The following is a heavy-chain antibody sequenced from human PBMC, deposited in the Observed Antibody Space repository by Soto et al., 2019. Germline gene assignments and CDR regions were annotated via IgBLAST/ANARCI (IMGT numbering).Heavy chain of an antibody. CDR1: GFAFSNYA. D-gene: IGHD2-21*02. CDR2: IRGNGDRT. J-gene: IGHJ4*02. V-gene: IGHV3-23*01. Sequence: EEQLLESGGALVVPGGSLRLSCAASGFAFSNYAMTWVRQAPGKGLEWVSSIRGNGDRTYYAESVKGRFTISRDNSKSTLFLQMNSLRADDTAVYFCAIAEVTAVFGFWGQGTLVTVSS. CDR3: AIAEVTAVFGF.